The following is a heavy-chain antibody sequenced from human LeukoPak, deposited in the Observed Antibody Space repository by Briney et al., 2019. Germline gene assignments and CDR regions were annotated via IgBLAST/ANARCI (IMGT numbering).Heavy chain of an antibody. CDR2: IYSGGSI. Sequence: GGSLRLSCAASGFTVSSNYMSWVRQAPGKGLEWVSVIYSGGSIYYADSVKGRFTISRDNSKNTLYLQMNSLRAEDTAVYYCARAGYSSGWPSRDAFDIWGQGTMVTVSS. J-gene: IGHJ3*02. CDR3: ARAGYSSGWPSRDAFDI. D-gene: IGHD6-19*01. V-gene: IGHV3-66*01. CDR1: GFTVSSNY.